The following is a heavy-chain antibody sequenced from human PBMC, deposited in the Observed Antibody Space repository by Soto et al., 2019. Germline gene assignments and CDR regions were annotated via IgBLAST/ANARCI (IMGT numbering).Heavy chain of an antibody. CDR3: AKDKAAEVAAAGKNYYYYGMDV. J-gene: IGHJ6*02. V-gene: IGHV3-23*01. CDR1: GFTFSSYA. Sequence: EVQLLESGGGLVQPGGSLRLSCAASGFTFSSYAMSWVRQAPGKGLEWVSAISGSGGSTYYADSVKGRFTISRDNSKNTLYLQMNSLRAEDTAVYYCAKDKAAEVAAAGKNYYYYGMDVWGQGTTVTVSS. CDR2: ISGSGGST. D-gene: IGHD6-13*01.